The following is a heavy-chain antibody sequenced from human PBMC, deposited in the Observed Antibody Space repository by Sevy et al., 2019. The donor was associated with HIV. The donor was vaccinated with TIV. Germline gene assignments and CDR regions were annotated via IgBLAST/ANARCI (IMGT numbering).Heavy chain of an antibody. Sequence: GGSLRLSCAASGFTVSSNYMSWVRQAPGKGLEWVANVKQDGSVKYYVDSVKGRFTISRDNARNLVYLQMNSLRVDDTALYYCVRAIAAHDSFWGQGTLVTVSS. CDR3: VRAIAAHDSF. V-gene: IGHV3-7*01. CDR2: VKQDGSVK. J-gene: IGHJ4*02. D-gene: IGHD6-13*01. CDR1: GFTVSSNY.